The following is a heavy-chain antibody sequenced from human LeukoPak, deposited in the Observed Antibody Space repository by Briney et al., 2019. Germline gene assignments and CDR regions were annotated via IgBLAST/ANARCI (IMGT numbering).Heavy chain of an antibody. J-gene: IGHJ4*02. Sequence: PGGSLRLSCAASGFTFNSYVMSWVRQAPGKGLEWVSAIGGSGARTYYADSVRGRFTISRDNSKNTVYLQLNSLRGEDTAAYYCAKDLVSGDWYWRRFDSWGQGTLVTVSS. CDR1: GFTFNSYV. V-gene: IGHV3-23*01. D-gene: IGHD6-19*01. CDR3: AKDLVSGDWYWRRFDS. CDR2: IGGSGART.